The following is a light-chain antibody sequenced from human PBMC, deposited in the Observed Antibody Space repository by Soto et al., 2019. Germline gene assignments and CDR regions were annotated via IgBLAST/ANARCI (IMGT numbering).Light chain of an antibody. Sequence: QSALTQPASVSGSPGQSITISCTGTSSDVGGYRFVSWNQHHPGEAPKLIIYEVSNRPSGVSSRFSGSKSGNTASLTISGLQAEDESLYYCSSKSSGSTPMLFGGGTKLTVL. J-gene: IGLJ3*02. V-gene: IGLV2-14*01. CDR2: EVS. CDR3: SSKSSGSTPML. CDR1: SSDVGGYRF.